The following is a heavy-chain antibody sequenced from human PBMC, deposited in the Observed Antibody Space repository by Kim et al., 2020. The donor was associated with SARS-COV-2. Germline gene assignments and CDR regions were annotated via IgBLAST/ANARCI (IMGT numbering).Heavy chain of an antibody. J-gene: IGHJ6*02. CDR2: INHSGST. CDR1: GGSFSGYH. Sequence: SETLSLTCAVYGGSFSGYHWSWIRQPPGKGLEWIGEINHSGSTNYNPSLKSRVTISVDTSKNQFSLKLSSVTAADTAVYYCARNDYYYYGMDVWGQGTTVTVSS. D-gene: IGHD1-1*01. V-gene: IGHV4-34*01. CDR3: ARNDYYYYGMDV.